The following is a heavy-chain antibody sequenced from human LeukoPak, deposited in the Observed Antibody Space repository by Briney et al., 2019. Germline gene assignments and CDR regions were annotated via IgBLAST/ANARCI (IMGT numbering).Heavy chain of an antibody. Sequence: SETLSLTCTVSGYSISSGYYWGWIRQPPGKGLEWIGSIYHSGSTYYNPSLKSRVTITVDTSKNQFSLKLSSVTAADTAVYYCARDLFGGYSYGYAFGYWGQGTLVTVSS. CDR1: GYSISSGYY. V-gene: IGHV4-38-2*02. CDR3: ARDLFGGYSYGYAFGY. D-gene: IGHD5-18*01. CDR2: IYHSGST. J-gene: IGHJ4*02.